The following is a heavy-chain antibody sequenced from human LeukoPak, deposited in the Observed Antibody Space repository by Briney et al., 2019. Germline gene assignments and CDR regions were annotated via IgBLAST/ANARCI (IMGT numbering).Heavy chain of an antibody. J-gene: IGHJ4*02. CDR3: ARGRYYDSSGYSTTFDF. CDR2: ITSSSSYI. CDR1: GFTFSSYS. Sequence: GGSLRLSCAASGFTFSSYSMNWVRQAPGKGLEWVSSITSSSSYIYYADSVKGRFTISRDNAKNSLFLQMNSLRAEDTAVYYCARGRYYDSSGYSTTFDFWGQGTLVTVSS. V-gene: IGHV3-21*01. D-gene: IGHD3-22*01.